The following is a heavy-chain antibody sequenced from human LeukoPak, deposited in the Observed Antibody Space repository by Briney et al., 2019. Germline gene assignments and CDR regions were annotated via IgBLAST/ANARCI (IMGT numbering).Heavy chain of an antibody. V-gene: IGHV7-4-1*02. CDR1: GNTFSTFA. CDR2: INTNTGNP. CDR3: ARDVLDCSGGSCYPTHAFDY. J-gene: IGHJ4*02. D-gene: IGHD2-15*01. Sequence: ASVKVSCKASGNTFSTFAISWVRQAPGQGLEWMGWINTNTGNPTYAQGFTGRFVFSLDTSVSTAYLQISSLKAEDTAVYYCARDVLDCSGGSCYPTHAFDYWGQGTLVTVSS.